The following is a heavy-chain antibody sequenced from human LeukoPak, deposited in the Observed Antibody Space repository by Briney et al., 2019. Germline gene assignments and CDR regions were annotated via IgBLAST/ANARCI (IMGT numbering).Heavy chain of an antibody. J-gene: IGHJ6*02. CDR1: GGTFSSYA. V-gene: IGHV1-69*04. CDR2: IIPILGIA. Sequence: ASVTVSCKASGGTFSSYAISWVRQAPGQGLEWMGRIIPILGIANYAQKFQGRVTITADKSTSTAYMELSSLRSEDTAVYYCAREYYDILTGLEDYYYYYGMDVWGQGTTVTVSS. D-gene: IGHD3-9*01. CDR3: AREYYDILTGLEDYYYYYGMDV.